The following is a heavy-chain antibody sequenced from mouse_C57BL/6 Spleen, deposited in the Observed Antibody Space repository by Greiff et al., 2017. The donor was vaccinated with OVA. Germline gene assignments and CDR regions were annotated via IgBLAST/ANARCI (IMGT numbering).Heavy chain of an antibody. CDR2: IHPNSGST. J-gene: IGHJ4*01. V-gene: IGHV1-64*01. CDR1: GYTFTSYW. Sequence: VQLQQPGAELVKPGASVKLSCKASGYTFTSYWMHWVKQRPGQGLEWIGMIHPNSGSTNYNEKFKSKATLTVDKSSSTAYMQLSSLTSEDAAVYYCARGGDYYAMDYWGQGTSVTVSS. CDR3: ARGGDYYAMDY.